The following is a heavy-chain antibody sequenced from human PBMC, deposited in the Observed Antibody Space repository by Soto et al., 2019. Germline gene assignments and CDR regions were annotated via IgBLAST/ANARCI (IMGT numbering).Heavy chain of an antibody. V-gene: IGHV3-21*01. CDR3: ANNPESDCSSTSCSDY. J-gene: IGHJ4*02. CDR1: GFTFSSYS. D-gene: IGHD2-2*01. CDR2: ISSSSSYI. Sequence: GGSLRLSCAASGFTFSSYSMNWVRQAPGKGLEWVSSISSSSSYIYYADSVKGRFTISRDNAKNSLYLQMNSLRAEDTAVYYCANNPESDCSSTSCSDYWGQGTLVTVSS.